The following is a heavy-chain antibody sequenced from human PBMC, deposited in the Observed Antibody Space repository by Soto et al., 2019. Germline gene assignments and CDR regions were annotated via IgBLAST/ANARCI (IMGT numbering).Heavy chain of an antibody. V-gene: IGHV2-5*02. CDR1: GFSLTTSGVG. J-gene: IGHJ4*02. CDR2: IFWDDDK. Sequence: QITLKESGPTLVKPTQTLTLTCSIPGFSLTTSGVGVRWVRQSPEKTLEWLALIFWDDDKRYSPSLRSMLTIAKDTSKNHVVLTLTNVEPVDTATYYCARILTATGGHFDTWGQGALVTVSS. CDR3: ARILTATGGHFDT. D-gene: IGHD2-8*02.